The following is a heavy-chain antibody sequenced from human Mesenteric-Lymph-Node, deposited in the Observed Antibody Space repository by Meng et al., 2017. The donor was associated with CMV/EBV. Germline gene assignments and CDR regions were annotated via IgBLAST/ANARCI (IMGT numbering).Heavy chain of an antibody. D-gene: IGHD3-16*02. CDR3: AKGKASIMSTFGGLLVN. V-gene: IGHV3-23*01. CDR2: ISGSGGST. Sequence: TFNSDDMNWVRQAPGKGLEWVSGISGSGGSTYYAESVRGRFTISRDNSKDTSYLQMNSLRAEDTAVYFCAKGKASIMSTFGGLLVNWGQGALVTVSS. J-gene: IGHJ4*02. CDR1: TFNSDD.